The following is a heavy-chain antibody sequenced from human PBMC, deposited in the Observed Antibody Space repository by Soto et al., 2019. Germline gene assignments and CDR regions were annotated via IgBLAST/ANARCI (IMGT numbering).Heavy chain of an antibody. CDR2: IIPMFRSA. CDR3: AREGAHNYGLGRGHPFDP. J-gene: IGHJ5*02. D-gene: IGHD4-17*01. V-gene: IGHV1-69*01. CDR1: GATFNRNT. Sequence: QVQLVQSGAEVKKSGSSVKVSCKASGATFNRNTISWVRQAPGQGLEWMGGIIPMFRSANYAQKFQGRVTITADESTNTAYMEMSSLRSDDTAVYYCAREGAHNYGLGRGHPFDPWGQGTLVTVTS.